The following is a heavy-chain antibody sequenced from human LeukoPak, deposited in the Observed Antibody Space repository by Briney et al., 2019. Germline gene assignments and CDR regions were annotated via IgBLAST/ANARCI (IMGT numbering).Heavy chain of an antibody. CDR2: ISGSGGST. D-gene: IGHD6-13*01. Sequence: GGSLRLSCAASGFTFSSYAMSWVRQAPGKGLEWVSAISGSGGSTYYADSVKGRSTISRDNSKNTLYLQMNSLRAEDTAVYYCAKARGSSWYYFDYWGQGTLVTVSS. CDR3: AKARGSSWYYFDY. CDR1: GFTFSSYA. J-gene: IGHJ4*02. V-gene: IGHV3-23*01.